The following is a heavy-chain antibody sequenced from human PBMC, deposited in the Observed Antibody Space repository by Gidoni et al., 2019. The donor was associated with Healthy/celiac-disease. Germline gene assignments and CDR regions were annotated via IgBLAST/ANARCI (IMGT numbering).Heavy chain of an antibody. Sequence: QVQLVQSGAEVKQPGASVKVSCKASGYTFTGYYMHWVRQAPGQGLEWMGWINPNSGGTNYAQKFQGWVTMTRDTSISTAYMELSRLRSDDTAVYYCAREGPLTGYYYGMDVWGQGTTVTVSS. J-gene: IGHJ6*02. CDR2: INPNSGGT. CDR3: AREGPLTGYYYGMDV. CDR1: GYTFTGYY. D-gene: IGHD3-10*01. V-gene: IGHV1-2*04.